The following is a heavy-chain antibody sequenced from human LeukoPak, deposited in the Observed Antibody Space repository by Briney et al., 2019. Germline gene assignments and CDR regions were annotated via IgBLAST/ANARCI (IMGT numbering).Heavy chain of an antibody. J-gene: IGHJ6*03. V-gene: IGHV3-30*02. CDR3: AKDRSDFWSGYLPSYMDV. CDR2: IRYDGSNK. D-gene: IGHD3-3*01. CDR1: GFTFSSYG. Sequence: GGSLRLSCAASGFTFSSYGTNWVRQAPGKGLEWVAFIRYDGSNKYYVDSVEGRCTISRDNSKNTLYLQMNSLRAEDTAVYYCAKDRSDFWSGYLPSYMDVWGKGTTVTVSS.